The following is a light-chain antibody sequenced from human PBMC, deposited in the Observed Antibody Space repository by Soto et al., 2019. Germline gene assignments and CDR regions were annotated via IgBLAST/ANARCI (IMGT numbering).Light chain of an antibody. V-gene: IGLV2-14*01. Sequence: SALTQPASVSGSPGQSITISCTGTSSDVGGYNYVSWYQQHPGKAPKLMIYEVSNRPSGVSNRFSGSKSGNTASLTISGLQAEDEADYYCSSYTSRSTLMVFGGGTKLTVL. CDR3: SSYTSRSTLMV. CDR2: EVS. J-gene: IGLJ2*01. CDR1: SSDVGGYNY.